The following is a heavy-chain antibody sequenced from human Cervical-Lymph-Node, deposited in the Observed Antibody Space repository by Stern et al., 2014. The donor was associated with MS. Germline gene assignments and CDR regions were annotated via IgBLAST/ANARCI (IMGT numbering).Heavy chain of an antibody. J-gene: IGHJ3*01. Sequence: QVQLVQSGGGVVQPGKSLRLSCGTSGFPFTSYAMHWVRQAPGKGLDWVAGVSYDGINEYYADSVKGRFTISRDNSKKTVSLQMNSLRPEDTALYYCARGAYTYGFDGFSGAFDLWGQGTMVTVSS. D-gene: IGHD5-18*01. CDR3: ARGAYTYGFDGFSGAFDL. CDR1: GFPFTSYA. V-gene: IGHV3-30*04. CDR2: VSYDGINE.